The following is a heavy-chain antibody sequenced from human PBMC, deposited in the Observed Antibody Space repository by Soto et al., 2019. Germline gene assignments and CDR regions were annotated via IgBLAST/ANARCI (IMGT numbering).Heavy chain of an antibody. CDR1: GYTFTSYY. V-gene: IGHV1-46*01. CDR3: AREDSSSEENWFNP. D-gene: IGHD6-6*01. CDR2: INPSGGST. Sequence: QVQLVQSGAEVKKPGASVKVSCKASGYTFTSYYMHWVRQAPGQGLELMGIINPSGGSTSYEQKFQCRVTMTRNTSTSTVYMELSSLRSKNTAVYYCAREDSSSEENWFNPWGKGTLVTVSS. J-gene: IGHJ5*02.